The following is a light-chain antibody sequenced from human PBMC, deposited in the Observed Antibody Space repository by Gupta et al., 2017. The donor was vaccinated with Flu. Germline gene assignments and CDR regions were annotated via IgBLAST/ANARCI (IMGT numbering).Light chain of an antibody. Sequence: SSELTQHPAVSVALGQTVNITCQGDSLRNSYASWYQQKPGQDPVLVLDAKNIRRSGMQPRFSGDSKCDTAYFIINGAQEEDDAADYWSQPDRNAQPRWLFGGGTKLTVL. J-gene: IGLJ3*02. CDR1: SLRNSY. V-gene: IGLV3-19*01. CDR2: AKN. CDR3: SQPDRNAQPRWL.